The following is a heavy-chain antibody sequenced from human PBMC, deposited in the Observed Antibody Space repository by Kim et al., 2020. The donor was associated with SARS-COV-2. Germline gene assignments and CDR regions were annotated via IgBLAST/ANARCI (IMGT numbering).Heavy chain of an antibody. V-gene: IGHV4-59*09. J-gene: IGHJ5*02. Sequence: LKSRVTISVDTSKNPFSLKLSSVTAADTAVYYCARGYEKWFGEPSSFDPWGQGTLVTVSS. CDR3: ARGYEKWFGEPSSFDP. D-gene: IGHD3-10*01.